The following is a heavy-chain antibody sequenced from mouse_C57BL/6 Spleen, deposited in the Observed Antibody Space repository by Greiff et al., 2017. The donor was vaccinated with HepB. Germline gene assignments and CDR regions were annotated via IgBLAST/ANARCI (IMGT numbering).Heavy chain of an antibody. CDR1: GYTFTSYW. Sequence: QVQLQQPGAELVRPGSSVKLSCKASGYTFTSYWMHWVKQRPIQGLEWIGNIDPSDSETHYNQKFKDKATLTVDKSSSTAYMQLSSLTSEDSAVYYGARSGSYYRDFDYWGQGTTLTVSS. D-gene: IGHD2-12*01. CDR2: IDPSDSET. CDR3: ARSGSYYRDFDY. J-gene: IGHJ2*01. V-gene: IGHV1-52*01.